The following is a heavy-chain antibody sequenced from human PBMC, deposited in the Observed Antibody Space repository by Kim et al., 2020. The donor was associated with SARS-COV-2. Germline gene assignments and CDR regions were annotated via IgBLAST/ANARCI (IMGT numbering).Heavy chain of an antibody. CDR2: IKQDGSDK. D-gene: IGHD2-2*01. Sequence: GGSLRLSCAASGFTFSSYWMSWARQTPGKGLEWVANIKQDGSDKYYVDSVRGRFTISRDNAKNSLYLQMNGLRAEDTAVYYCAREYSREYCSTSSCLNRFDHSGQGTLVTVSS. CDR3: AREYSREYCSTSSCLNRFDH. CDR1: GFTFSSYW. J-gene: IGHJ5*02. V-gene: IGHV3-7*03.